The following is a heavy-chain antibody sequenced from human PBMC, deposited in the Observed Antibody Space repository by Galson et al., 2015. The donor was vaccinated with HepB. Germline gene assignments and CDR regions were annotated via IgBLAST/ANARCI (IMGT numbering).Heavy chain of an antibody. CDR1: GFTFSRYA. V-gene: IGHV3-30-3*01. J-gene: IGHJ6*02. CDR2: ISYDGSNK. Sequence: SLRLSCAASGFTFSRYAMHWVRQAPGKGLEWVAVISYDGSNKYYADSVKGRFTISRDNSKNTLYLQMNSLRAEDTAVYYCARDGSYYDFWSGYPYYYGMDVWGQGTTVTVSS. D-gene: IGHD3-3*01. CDR3: ARDGSYYDFWSGYPYYYGMDV.